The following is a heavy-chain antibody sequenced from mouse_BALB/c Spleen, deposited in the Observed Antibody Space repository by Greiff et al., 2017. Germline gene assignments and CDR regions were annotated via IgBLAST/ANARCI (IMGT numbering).Heavy chain of an antibody. D-gene: IGHD1-1*01. CDR2: ISYSGST. V-gene: IGHV3-2*02. CDR3: ARDTTVVAPYAMDY. CDR1: GYSITSDYA. J-gene: IGHJ4*01. Sequence: EVQLVESGPGLVKPSQSLSLTCTVTGYSITSDYAWNWIRQFPGNKLEWMGYISYSGSTSYNPSLKSRISITRDTSKNQFFLQLNSVTTEDTATYYCARDTTVVAPYAMDYWGQGTSVTVSS.